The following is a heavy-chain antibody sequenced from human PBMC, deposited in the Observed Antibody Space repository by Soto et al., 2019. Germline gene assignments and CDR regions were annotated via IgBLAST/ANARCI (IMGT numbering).Heavy chain of an antibody. D-gene: IGHD3-22*01. J-gene: IGHJ4*02. Sequence: GASVKVSCKASGYTFTSYFMHWVRQAPGQGLEWMGIINPSGGGTTYAQNFQGRVTMTRDTSTSTVYMELNSLRSEDTAMYYCARDYDSSGYYLYLGYWGQGTLVTVSS. CDR2: INPSGGGT. V-gene: IGHV1-46*01. CDR1: GYTFTSYF. CDR3: ARDYDSSGYYLYLGY.